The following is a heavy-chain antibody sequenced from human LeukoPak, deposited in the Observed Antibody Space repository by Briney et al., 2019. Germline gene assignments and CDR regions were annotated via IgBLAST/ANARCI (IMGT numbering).Heavy chain of an antibody. Sequence: GGSLRLSCTASGFTFSSYGMHWVRQAPGKGLEWVAFIRYDGSNKYYADSVKGRFTISRDNSKNTLYLQMNSLRAEDTAVYYCAKDKGSGYYIENYFDYWGQGTLVTVSS. CDR3: AKDKGSGYYIENYFDY. CDR2: IRYDGSNK. V-gene: IGHV3-30*02. D-gene: IGHD3-3*01. J-gene: IGHJ4*02. CDR1: GFTFSSYG.